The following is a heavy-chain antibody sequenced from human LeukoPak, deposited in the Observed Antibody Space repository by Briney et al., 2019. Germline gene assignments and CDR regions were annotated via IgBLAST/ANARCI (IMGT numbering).Heavy chain of an antibody. D-gene: IGHD3-9*01. CDR1: GGSFSGYY. V-gene: IGHV4-34*01. CDR3: ARGNFVLRYFDWFDY. CDR2: INHSGST. Sequence: PSETLSLTCAVYGGSFSGYYWSWIRQPPGKGLEWIGEINHSGSTNYNPSLKSRVTISVDTSKNQFSLKLSSVTAADTAVYYCARGNFVLRYFDWFDYWGQGTLVTVSS. J-gene: IGHJ4*02.